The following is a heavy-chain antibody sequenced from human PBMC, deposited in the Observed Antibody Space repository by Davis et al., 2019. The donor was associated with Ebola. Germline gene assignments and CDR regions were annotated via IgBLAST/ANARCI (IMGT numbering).Heavy chain of an antibody. CDR3: AKGSIAVALFDY. V-gene: IGHV3-23*01. D-gene: IGHD6-19*01. J-gene: IGHJ4*02. CDR2: ISGSGGST. CDR1: GFTFSSYA. Sequence: PGGSLRLSCAASGFTFSSYAMSRVRQAPGKGLEWVSAISGSGGSTYYADSVKGRFTIPRDNSKNTLYLQMNSLRAEDTAVYYCAKGSIAVALFDYWGQGTLVTVSS.